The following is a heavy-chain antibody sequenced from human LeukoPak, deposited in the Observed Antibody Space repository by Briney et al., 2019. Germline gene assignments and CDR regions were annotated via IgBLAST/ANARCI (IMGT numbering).Heavy chain of an antibody. Sequence: GGSLRLSCAASGFTFSSYSMNWVRQAPGKGLEWVSYISGSSTIYYADSVKGRFTISRDNAKNSLYLQMNSLRDEDTAVYYCARAKYFDYWGQGTLVTVSS. J-gene: IGHJ4*02. CDR3: ARAKYFDY. CDR1: GFTFSSYS. CDR2: ISGSSTI. V-gene: IGHV3-48*02.